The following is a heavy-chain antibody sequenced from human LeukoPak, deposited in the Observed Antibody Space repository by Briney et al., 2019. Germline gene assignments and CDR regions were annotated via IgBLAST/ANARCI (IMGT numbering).Heavy chain of an antibody. V-gene: IGHV3-49*04. CDR1: GFTFGVYA. Sequence: PGGSLRLSCTASGFTFGVYAMSWVRQAPGKGLEWVGFIRSKAYGGTTEYAASVKGRFTISRDDSKSIAYLQMNSLKTEDTAVYYCTRDPGGSYSWFDPWGQGTLVTVSS. J-gene: IGHJ5*02. D-gene: IGHD1-26*01. CDR3: TRDPGGSYSWFDP. CDR2: IRSKAYGGTT.